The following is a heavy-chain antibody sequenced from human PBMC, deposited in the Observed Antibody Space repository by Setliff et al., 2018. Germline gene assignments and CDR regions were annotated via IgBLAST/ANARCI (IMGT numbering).Heavy chain of an antibody. V-gene: IGHV3-30*18. J-gene: IGHJ3*02. Sequence: GGSLRLSCAASGFTFSAYGMHWVRQAPGKGLEWVAVVSYDGSNKWYADSVKGRFTISRDSSKNTLYLQLNSLRPEDTAVYYCVKEGIAATGTAFDIWGQGTMVTVSS. D-gene: IGHD6-13*01. CDR1: GFTFSAYG. CDR2: VSYDGSNK. CDR3: VKEGIAATGTAFDI.